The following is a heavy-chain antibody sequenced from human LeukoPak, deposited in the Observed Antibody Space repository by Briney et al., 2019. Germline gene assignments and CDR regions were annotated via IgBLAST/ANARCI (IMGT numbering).Heavy chain of an antibody. Sequence: ASVKVSCKASGYTFTSYGISWVRQAPGQGLEWMGWISAYNGNTNYAQKLQGRVTMTTDTSTSTAYMELRSLRSDDTAVYYCARVLNYDSSGYYSTSGDWFDPWGQGTLATVSS. D-gene: IGHD3-22*01. CDR3: ARVLNYDSSGYYSTSGDWFDP. V-gene: IGHV1-18*01. J-gene: IGHJ5*02. CDR2: ISAYNGNT. CDR1: GYTFTSYG.